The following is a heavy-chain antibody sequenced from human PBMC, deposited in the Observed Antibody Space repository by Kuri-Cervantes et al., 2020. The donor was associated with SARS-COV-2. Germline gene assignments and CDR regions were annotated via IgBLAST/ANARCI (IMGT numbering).Heavy chain of an antibody. V-gene: IGHV4-34*01. J-gene: IGHJ6*02. CDR3: ARSSSWYRGGYYYYYGMDV. D-gene: IGHD6-13*01. CDR1: GGSFSGYY. Sequence: SQTLSLTCAVYGGSFSGYYWSWIRQPPGKGLEWIGEINHSGSTNYNPSLKSRVTISVDTSKNQFSLKLSSVTAADTAVYYCARSSSWYRGGYYYYYGMDVWGQGTTVTVSS. CDR2: INHSGST.